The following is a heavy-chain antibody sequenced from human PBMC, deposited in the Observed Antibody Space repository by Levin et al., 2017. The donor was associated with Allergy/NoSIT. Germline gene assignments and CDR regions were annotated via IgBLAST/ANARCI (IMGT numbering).Heavy chain of an antibody. CDR3: ARVGYSSSWYAAFDI. Sequence: GESLKISCAASGFTFSSYSMNWVRQAPGKGLEWVSYISSSSSTIYYADSVKGRFTISRDNAKNSLYLQMNSLRAEDTAVYYCARVGYSSSWYAAFDIWGQGTMVTVSS. CDR1: GFTFSSYS. J-gene: IGHJ3*02. V-gene: IGHV3-48*01. D-gene: IGHD6-13*01. CDR2: ISSSSSTI.